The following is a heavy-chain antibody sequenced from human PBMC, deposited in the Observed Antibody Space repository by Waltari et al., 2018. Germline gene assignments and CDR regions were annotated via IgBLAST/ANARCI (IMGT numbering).Heavy chain of an antibody. V-gene: IGHV1-69*02. Sequence: VQLVQSGAEVKKPGSSVKVSCKASGGTFSSYTISWVRQAPGQGLEWMGRIIPILGIANYAQKFQGRVTITADKSTSTAYMELSSLRSEDTAVYYCARARSWNYRFWFDPWGQGTLVTVSS. CDR3: ARARSWNYRFWFDP. D-gene: IGHD1-7*01. CDR2: IIPILGIA. CDR1: GGTFSSYT. J-gene: IGHJ5*02.